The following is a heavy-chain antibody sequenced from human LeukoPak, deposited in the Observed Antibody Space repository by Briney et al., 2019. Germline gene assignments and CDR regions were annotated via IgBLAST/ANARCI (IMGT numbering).Heavy chain of an antibody. V-gene: IGHV4-59*01. J-gene: IGHJ4*02. CDR3: ARAPGYSSGWCVDY. CDR1: GGSISSYY. Sequence: SETLSLTCTVSGGSISSYYWGWIRQPPGKGLEWIGYIYYSGSTNYNPSLKSRVTISVDTSKNQFSLKLSSVTAADTAVYYCARAPGYSSGWCVDYWGQGTLVTVSS. D-gene: IGHD6-19*01. CDR2: IYYSGST.